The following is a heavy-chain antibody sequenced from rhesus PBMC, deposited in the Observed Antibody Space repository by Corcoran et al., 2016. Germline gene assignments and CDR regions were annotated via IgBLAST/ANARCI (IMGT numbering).Heavy chain of an antibody. D-gene: IGHD6-25*01. CDR2: IDGSSTSP. V-gene: IGHV4S10*01. J-gene: IGHJ4*01. CDR3: ARGVGAAAGIDY. Sequence: QVQLQESGPGVVKPSETLSLTCAVSGGSISDSYRWSWSRQPPGKGLGWIGYIDGSSTSPNYNPSLKSRVTISKDTSKNQCSLKLSSVSAADTAVYYCARGVGAAAGIDYWGQGVLVTVSS. CDR1: GGSISDSYR.